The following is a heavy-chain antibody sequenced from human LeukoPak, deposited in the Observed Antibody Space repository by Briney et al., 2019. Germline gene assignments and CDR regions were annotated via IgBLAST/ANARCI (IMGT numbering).Heavy chain of an antibody. CDR2: ISYDGSNK. D-gene: IGHD4-23*01. V-gene: IGHV3-30*04. CDR3: ARNYGGNSLAWFDP. CDR1: GFTFSSYA. Sequence: GGSLRLSCAASGFTFSSYAMHWVRQAPGKGLEWVAVISYDGSNKYYADSVKGRFTISRDNSKNTLYLQMNSLRAEDTAVYYCARNYGGNSLAWFDPWGQGTLVTVS. J-gene: IGHJ5*02.